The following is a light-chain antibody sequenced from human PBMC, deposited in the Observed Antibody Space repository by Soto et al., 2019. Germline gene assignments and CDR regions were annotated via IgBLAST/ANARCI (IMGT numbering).Light chain of an antibody. CDR1: QDISNY. Sequence: DIQMTQSPSSLSASVGDRVTITCQASQDISNYLNWYQPKPXXXPXXXXYXXSNLETGVPSRFSGSGSGTDFTFTISSLQPEDIATYYCQQYDNLPLTFGVGTKVE. V-gene: IGKV1-33*01. CDR3: QQYDNLPLT. J-gene: IGKJ4*01. CDR2: XXS.